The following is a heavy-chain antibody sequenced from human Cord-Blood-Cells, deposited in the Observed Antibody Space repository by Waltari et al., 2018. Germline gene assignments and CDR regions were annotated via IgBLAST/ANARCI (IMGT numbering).Heavy chain of an antibody. CDR3: ARDGLGY. Sequence: QVQLVESGVGVVHPGWSLRLSWAASGFTFSSFGMHWVRQAPGKGLEWVAVIWYDGSNKYYADSVKGRFTISRDNSKNTLYLQMNSLRAEDTAVYYCARDGLGYWGQGTLVTVSS. J-gene: IGHJ4*02. V-gene: IGHV3-33*01. CDR1: GFTFSSFG. CDR2: IWYDGSNK.